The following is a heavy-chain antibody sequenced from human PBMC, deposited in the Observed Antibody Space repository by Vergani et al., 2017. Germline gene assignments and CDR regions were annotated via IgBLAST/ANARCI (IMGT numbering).Heavy chain of an antibody. CDR3: ARRGSRVNGMDV. Sequence: WIRQPPGKGLEWMGIIYPGDSDTRYSPSFQGQVTISADKSISTAYLQWSSLKASDTAMYYCARRGSRVNGMDVWGQGTTVTVSS. J-gene: IGHJ6*02. CDR2: IYPGDSDT. V-gene: IGHV5-51*01.